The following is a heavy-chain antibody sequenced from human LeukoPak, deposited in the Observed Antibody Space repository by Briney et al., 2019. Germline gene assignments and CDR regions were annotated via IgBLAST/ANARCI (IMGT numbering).Heavy chain of an antibody. J-gene: IGHJ4*02. CDR1: GGSISSSNW. Sequence: PSETLSLTCAVSGGSISSSNWWSWVRQSPGKGLEWIGEIHQSGSTNYNPSLKSRVTISVDKSKNQFSLKLTSVTAADMAVYYCARPTLTSSAYLNYWGQGTLVTVSS. D-gene: IGHD6-19*01. CDR3: ARPTLTSSAYLNY. V-gene: IGHV4-4*02. CDR2: IHQSGST.